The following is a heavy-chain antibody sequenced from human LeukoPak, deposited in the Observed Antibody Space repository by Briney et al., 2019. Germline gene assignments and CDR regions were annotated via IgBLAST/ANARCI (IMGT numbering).Heavy chain of an antibody. J-gene: IGHJ4*02. CDR1: GFTFSGYS. Sequence: GGSLRLSCTASGFTFSGYSMNWIRQDPGKGLEWVSSFGTRSTSIYHAGSVKGRFAISRDNAKNSLYLQMNSLRAEDTAVYYCAREVSEGFDFWGQGTLVTVSS. V-gene: IGHV3-21*01. CDR2: FGTRSTSI. D-gene: IGHD3-22*01. CDR3: AREVSEGFDF.